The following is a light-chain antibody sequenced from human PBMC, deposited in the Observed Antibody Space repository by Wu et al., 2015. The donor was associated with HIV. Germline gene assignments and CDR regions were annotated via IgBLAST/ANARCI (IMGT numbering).Light chain of an antibody. CDR3: QQRSNWPPLT. J-gene: IGKJ4*01. CDR1: QSVSSSY. CDR2: GAS. V-gene: IGKV3D-20*02. Sequence: EIVLTQSPGTLSLSPGERGTLSCRASQSVSSSYLAWYQQKPGQAPRLLIYGASSRATGTPDRFSGSGSGTDFALTISRLEPEDFAVYYCQQRSNWPPLTFGGGTKVEIK.